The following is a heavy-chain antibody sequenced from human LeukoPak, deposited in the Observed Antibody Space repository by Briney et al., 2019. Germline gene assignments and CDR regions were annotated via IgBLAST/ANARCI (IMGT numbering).Heavy chain of an antibody. CDR2: INPNTGVT. D-gene: IGHD2-15*01. CDR3: ARALPLVVVARGAFDI. V-gene: IGHV1-2*02. Sequence: ASVKVSCKTSGYSFTGYYIHWVRQAPGQGLEWMGWINPNTGVTKYAQKFEGRVTMTRDTSISTAYMEVRSDDTAVYYCARALPLVVVARGAFDIWGQGTMVTVSS. J-gene: IGHJ3*02. CDR1: GYSFTGYY.